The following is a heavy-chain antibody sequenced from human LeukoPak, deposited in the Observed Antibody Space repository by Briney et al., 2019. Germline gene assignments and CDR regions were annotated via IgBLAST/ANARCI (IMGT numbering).Heavy chain of an antibody. CDR2: ISSISSTI. J-gene: IGHJ4*02. V-gene: IGHV3-48*02. D-gene: IGHD6-19*01. Sequence: GGSLRLSCAASGFIFSDYNMNWVRQAPGKGLEWVSYISSISSTIYYTESVRGRFTISRDNAENSLYLQMNGLRDEDTAVYYCARGLIRYNSGWHFDFWGQGTLVTVSS. CDR3: ARGLIRYNSGWHFDF. CDR1: GFIFSDYN.